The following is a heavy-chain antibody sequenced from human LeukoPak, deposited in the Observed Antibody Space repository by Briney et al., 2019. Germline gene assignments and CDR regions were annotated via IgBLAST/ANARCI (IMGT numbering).Heavy chain of an antibody. V-gene: IGHV3-23*01. CDR3: ANLGVVPAAIDALDI. Sequence: GGSLRLSCAASGFTFSSYAMSWVRQAPGKGLEWVSAISGSGGSTYYADSVKGRFTISRDNYLQMNSLRAEDTAVYYCANLGVVPAAIDALDIWGQGTMVTVSS. D-gene: IGHD2-2*01. CDR1: GFTFSSYA. J-gene: IGHJ3*02. CDR2: ISGSGGST.